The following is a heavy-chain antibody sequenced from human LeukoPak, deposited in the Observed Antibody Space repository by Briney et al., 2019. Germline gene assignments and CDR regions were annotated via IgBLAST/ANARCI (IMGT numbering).Heavy chain of an antibody. Sequence: GGSLRLSCAASGFTFSSYAVSWVRQAPGKGLEWVSTISGGGGSTYYADSVQGRFTISRDNSKNTLYLQMNSLRAEDTALYYCAKIPGYSSGWYDYFDYWGQGTLVTVSS. V-gene: IGHV3-23*01. CDR3: AKIPGYSSGWYDYFDY. CDR2: ISGGGGST. J-gene: IGHJ4*02. CDR1: GFTFSSYA. D-gene: IGHD6-19*01.